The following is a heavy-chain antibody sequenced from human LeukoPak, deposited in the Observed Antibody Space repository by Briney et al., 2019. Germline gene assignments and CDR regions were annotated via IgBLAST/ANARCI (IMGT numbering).Heavy chain of an antibody. D-gene: IGHD3-22*01. CDR2: INHSGST. Sequence: PSETLSLTCAVYGGSFSDYYWSWIRQPPGKGLEWIGEINHSGSTNYNPSLKRRVTISVDTSKNQFSLKLISGTAADTAVYYCARGVGYYDSSGSNWFDPWGQGTLVTVAS. J-gene: IGHJ5*02. V-gene: IGHV4-34*01. CDR3: ARGVGYYDSSGSNWFDP. CDR1: GGSFSDYY.